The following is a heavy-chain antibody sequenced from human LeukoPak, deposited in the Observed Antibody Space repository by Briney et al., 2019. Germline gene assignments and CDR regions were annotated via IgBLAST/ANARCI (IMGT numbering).Heavy chain of an antibody. J-gene: IGHJ3*02. Sequence: TSSETLSLTCTVSGGSISSYYWSWIRQPPGKGLEWIGYISYSGSTNYNPSLKSRVTISVETSKNQFSLKLSSVTAADTAVYYCATTGYRGFDIWGQGTTVTVSS. D-gene: IGHD5-18*01. CDR2: ISYSGST. CDR1: GGSISSYY. CDR3: ATTGYRGFDI. V-gene: IGHV4-59*01.